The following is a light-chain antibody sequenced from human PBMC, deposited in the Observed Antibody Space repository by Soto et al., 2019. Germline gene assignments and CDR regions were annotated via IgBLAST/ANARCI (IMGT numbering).Light chain of an antibody. J-gene: IGLJ1*01. CDR2: GNS. CDR3: QSYDSSLSVYV. CDR1: SSNIGAGYD. V-gene: IGLV1-40*01. Sequence: QSVLTQPPSVSGAPGQRVTISCTGCSSNIGAGYDVHWYQQLPGTAPKLLIYGNSNRPSGVPDRFSGSKSGTSASLAITGLQAEDEADYYCQSYDSSLSVYVFGTGTKVTVL.